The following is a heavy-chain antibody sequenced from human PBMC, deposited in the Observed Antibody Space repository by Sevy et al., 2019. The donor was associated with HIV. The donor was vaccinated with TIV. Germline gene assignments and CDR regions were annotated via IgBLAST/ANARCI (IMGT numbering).Heavy chain of an antibody. D-gene: IGHD3-3*02. CDR2: ISGNGENT. J-gene: IGHJ3*02. Sequence: GSLRRSCAAYEFTFSSHAVSWVRQAPGKGLEWVSAISGNGENTHYADSVRGRFTISRDNFKNTLYLQMNSLRAEDTALYYCARDGRGISAFDIWGQGTMVTVSS. V-gene: IGHV3-23*01. CDR3: ARDGRGISAFDI. CDR1: EFTFSSHA.